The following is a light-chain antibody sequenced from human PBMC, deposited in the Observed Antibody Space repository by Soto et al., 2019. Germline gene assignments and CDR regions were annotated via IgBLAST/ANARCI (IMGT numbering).Light chain of an antibody. J-gene: IGLJ1*01. CDR3: PAYDDSLNAFV. Sequence: QSALTQPPSVSGTPGQRVTISCTGSSSNLGAGYDVHWYQQLPGAAPKLVIFGNRHRPSGVPERFSGSKSGTSASLAITGLQAEDEADYYCPAYDDSLNAFVFGAGTEVTVL. V-gene: IGLV1-40*01. CDR1: SSNLGAGYD. CDR2: GNR.